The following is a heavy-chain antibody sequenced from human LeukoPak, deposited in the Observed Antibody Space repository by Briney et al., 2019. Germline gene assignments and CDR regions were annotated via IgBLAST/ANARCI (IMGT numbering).Heavy chain of an antibody. D-gene: IGHD3-3*01. V-gene: IGHV3-33*01. J-gene: IGHJ5*02. CDR1: GFTFSSYG. CDR2: IWYDGSNK. Sequence: GGSLRLSCAASGFTFSSYGMHWVRQAPGEGLEWVAVIWYDGSNKYYADSVKGRFTISRDNSKNTLYLQMNSLRAEDTAVYYCARGSLWSGYYNWFDPWGQGTLVTVSS. CDR3: ARGSLWSGYYNWFDP.